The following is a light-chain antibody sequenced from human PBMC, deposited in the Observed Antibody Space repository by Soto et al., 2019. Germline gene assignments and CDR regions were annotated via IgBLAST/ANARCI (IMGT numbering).Light chain of an antibody. J-gene: IGLJ1*01. Sequence: QSVLTQPPSASGTPGQRVTISCSGSSSNIGSYFVYWYLHLPGTAPKFLIFRTNQRPSGVPVRFSGSRSGTSAFLAISGLRSEDEADYYCAAWDDSLSGRVFGTGTKVTVL. CDR1: SSNIGSYF. CDR3: AAWDDSLSGRV. CDR2: RTN. V-gene: IGLV1-47*01.